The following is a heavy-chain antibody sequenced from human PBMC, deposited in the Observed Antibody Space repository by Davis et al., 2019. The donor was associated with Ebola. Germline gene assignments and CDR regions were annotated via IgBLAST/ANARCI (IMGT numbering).Heavy chain of an antibody. J-gene: IGHJ3*02. Sequence: MPSETLSLTCTVSGGSISSSSYYWSWIRQPPGKGLEWIGYIYYSGSTNYNPSLKSRVTISVDTSKNQFSLKLSSVTAADTAVYYCARHRGVAIMSHAFDIWGQGTMVTVSS. CDR2: IYYSGST. CDR1: GGSISSSSYY. CDR3: ARHRGVAIMSHAFDI. D-gene: IGHD5-24*01. V-gene: IGHV4-61*05.